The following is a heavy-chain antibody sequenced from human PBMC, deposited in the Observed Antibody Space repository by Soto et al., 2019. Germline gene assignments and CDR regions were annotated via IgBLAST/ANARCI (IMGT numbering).Heavy chain of an antibody. J-gene: IGHJ4*02. CDR1: GFTFSSYS. CDR3: ARDSSYYGSGSYPY. CDR2: ISSSSSTI. D-gene: IGHD3-10*01. V-gene: IGHV3-48*01. Sequence: GGSLRLSCAASGFTFSSYSMNWVRQAPGKGLEWVSYISSSSSTIYYADSVKGRFTISRDNAKNSLYLQMNSLGAEDTAVYYCARDSSYYGSGSYPYWGQGTLVTVSS.